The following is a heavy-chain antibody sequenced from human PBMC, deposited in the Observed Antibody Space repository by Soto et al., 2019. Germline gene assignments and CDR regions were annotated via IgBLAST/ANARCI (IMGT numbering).Heavy chain of an antibody. V-gene: IGHV3-53*02. J-gene: IGHJ4*02. Sequence: EVQLVETGGGLIQPGGSLRLSCAASGFTVSGNSMSWVRQAPGKGLEWVSVIYNGGGTYYADSVKGRFTISRDNSKNTLYLQMNSLRAEDAAVYYCASTRGSSYDYWGQGTLVTVSS. CDR2: IYNGGGT. CDR3: ASTRGSSYDY. D-gene: IGHD6-6*01. CDR1: GFTVSGNS.